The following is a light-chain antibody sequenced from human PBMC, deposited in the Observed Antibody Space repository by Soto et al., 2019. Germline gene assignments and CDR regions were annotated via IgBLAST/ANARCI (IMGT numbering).Light chain of an antibody. J-gene: IGKJ4*01. Sequence: EIVMTQSPATLSVSPGERATLSCRASQSVSNNLAWYQQKPGQAPRLLIYGASTRATGIPARFSGSGSGTEFTLTISSLQSEDFAVYSCQQYYRTPITFGGGTKVEIE. CDR3: QQYYRTPIT. CDR2: GAS. CDR1: QSVSNN. V-gene: IGKV3-15*01.